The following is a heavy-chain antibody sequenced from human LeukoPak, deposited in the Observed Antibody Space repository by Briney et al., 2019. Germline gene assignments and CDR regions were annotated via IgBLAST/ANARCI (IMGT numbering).Heavy chain of an antibody. D-gene: IGHD2-15*01. Sequence: ASLKVSCKASGYTFTSYYMHCVRQAPGQGLERMGIINPSGGSTTSAHPFKGRVTMNRDPSTSTSYIELSSLTSRAPPEYYCARDLIAQPVVVVVAAPGYWGKGTLVTVSS. CDR2: INPSGGST. V-gene: IGHV1-46*01. CDR3: ARDLIAQPVVVVVAAPGY. J-gene: IGHJ4*02. CDR1: GYTFTSYY.